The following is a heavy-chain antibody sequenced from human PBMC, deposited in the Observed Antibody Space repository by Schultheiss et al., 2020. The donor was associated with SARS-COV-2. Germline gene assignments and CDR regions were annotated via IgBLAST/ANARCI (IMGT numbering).Heavy chain of an antibody. CDR2: ISSSSSTI. J-gene: IGHJ4*02. D-gene: IGHD5-24*01. V-gene: IGHV3-48*04. CDR1: GFTFSSYS. Sequence: GESLKISCAASGFTFSSYSMNWVRQAPGKGLEWVSYISSSSSTIYYADSVKGRFTISRDNSKNSLYLQMNSLRTEDTALYYCAKDREMATISGLGYWGQGTLVTVSS. CDR3: AKDREMATISGLGY.